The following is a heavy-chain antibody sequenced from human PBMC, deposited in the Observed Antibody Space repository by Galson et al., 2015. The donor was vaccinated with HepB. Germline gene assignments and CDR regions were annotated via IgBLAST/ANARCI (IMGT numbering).Heavy chain of an antibody. CDR1: GFTLTNHG. J-gene: IGHJ6*03. CDR3: ARDTKMFTGIDYMDV. V-gene: IGHV3-33*01. D-gene: IGHD1-1*01. Sequence: SLRLSCAPSGFTLTNHGMHWVRQAPGKGLEWVAVIWHDGSKTIYVDSVRGRFTISRDNSENTVYPQMNSLRAEDTAVYYCARDTKMFTGIDYMDVWGKGTAVTVS. CDR2: IWHDGSKT.